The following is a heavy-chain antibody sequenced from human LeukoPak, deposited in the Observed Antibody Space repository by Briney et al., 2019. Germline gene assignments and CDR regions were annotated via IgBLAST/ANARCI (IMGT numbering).Heavy chain of an antibody. CDR2: IIPIFGTA. Sequence: ASVKVSCTASGGTFSSYAISWVRQAPGQGLEWMGGIIPIFGTANYAQKFQGRVTITADESTSTAYMELSSLRSEDTAVYYCALSPLRFLEWYNWFDPWGRGTLVTVSS. J-gene: IGHJ5*02. CDR3: ALSPLRFLEWYNWFDP. D-gene: IGHD3-3*01. CDR1: GGTFSSYA. V-gene: IGHV1-69*13.